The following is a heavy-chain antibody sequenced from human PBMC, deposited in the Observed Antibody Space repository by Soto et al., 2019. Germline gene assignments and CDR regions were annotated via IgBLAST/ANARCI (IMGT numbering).Heavy chain of an antibody. Sequence: SETLSLTCTVSGGSISSYYWSWIRQPPGKGLEWIGYIYYSGSTNYNPSLKSRVTISVDTSKNQFSLKLSSVTAADTAVYYCARDRHFPARGVGFYYYYYGMDVWGQGTTVTVSS. V-gene: IGHV4-59*01. D-gene: IGHD3-3*01. CDR1: GGSISSYY. CDR3: ARDRHFPARGVGFYYYYYGMDV. CDR2: IYYSGST. J-gene: IGHJ6*02.